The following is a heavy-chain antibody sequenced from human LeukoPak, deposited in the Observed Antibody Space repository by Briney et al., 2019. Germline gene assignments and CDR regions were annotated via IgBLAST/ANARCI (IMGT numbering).Heavy chain of an antibody. CDR1: GFTFSNYG. V-gene: IGHV3-23*01. Sequence: GGSLRLSCAASGFTFSNYGITWIRQAPGKGLEWVSSISGSGGTTYYADSARGRFTISRDNSKNTLYVKMNSLRVEDTAVYYCARGGGRYTPRFDYWGQGTLVTVSS. CDR3: ARGGGRYTPRFDY. J-gene: IGHJ4*02. CDR2: ISGSGGTT. D-gene: IGHD1-26*01.